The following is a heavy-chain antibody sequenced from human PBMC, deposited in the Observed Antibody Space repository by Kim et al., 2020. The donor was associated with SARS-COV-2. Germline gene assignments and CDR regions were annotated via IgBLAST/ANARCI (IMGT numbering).Heavy chain of an antibody. CDR3: AGTSMVRGVIPFDY. D-gene: IGHD3-10*01. V-gene: IGHV1-69*13. CDR1: GGTFSSYA. CDR2: IIPIFGTA. Sequence: SVKVSCKASGGTFSSYAISWVRQAPGQGLEWMGGIIPIFGTANYAQKFQGRVTITADESTSTAYMELSSLRSEDTAVYYCAGTSMVRGVIPFDYWGQGTLVTVSS. J-gene: IGHJ4*02.